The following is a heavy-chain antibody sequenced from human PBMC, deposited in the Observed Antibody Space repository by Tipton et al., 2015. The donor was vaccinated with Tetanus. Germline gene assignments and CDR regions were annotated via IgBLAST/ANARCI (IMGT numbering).Heavy chain of an antibody. J-gene: IGHJ4*02. CDR3: AKEDPDLVGETGARGVDHCGH. D-gene: IGHD5-12*01. CDR1: GFTFSSYA. CDR2: ISGSGGST. V-gene: IGHV3-23*01. Sequence: SLRLSCAASGFTFSSYAMSWVRQAPGKGLEWVSAISGSGGSTYYADSVKGRFTISRDNSKNTLYRQLNSLRAEETAEYDCAKEDPDLVGETGARGVDHCGHGGQGPLVPV.